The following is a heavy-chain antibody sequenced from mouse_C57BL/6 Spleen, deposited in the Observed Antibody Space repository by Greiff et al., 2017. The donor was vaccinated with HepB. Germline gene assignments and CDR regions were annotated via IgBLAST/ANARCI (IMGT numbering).Heavy chain of an antibody. D-gene: IGHD2-3*01. CDR1: GYAFSSSW. CDR3: AREEAYDGYFDY. Sequence: VQGVESGPELVKPGASVKISCKASGYAFSSSWMNWVKQRPGKGLEWIGRIYPGDGDTNYNGKFKGKATLTADKSSSTAYMQLSSLTSEDSAVYFCAREEAYDGYFDYWGQGTTLTVSS. J-gene: IGHJ2*01. V-gene: IGHV1-82*01. CDR2: IYPGDGDT.